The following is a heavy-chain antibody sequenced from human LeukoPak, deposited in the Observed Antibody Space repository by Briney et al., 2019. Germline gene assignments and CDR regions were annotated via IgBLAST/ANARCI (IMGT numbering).Heavy chain of an antibody. D-gene: IGHD3-3*01. CDR1: GGAISSYY. J-gene: IGHJ1*01. Sequence: SETLSLTCTVSGGAISSYYWSWIRQPPGNGQEWIGYIYYSGSTNYHPSLKSRVTIAVDTSKNQFSLKLSSVTAADTAVYYCARGAAYYDFWSGYYILEYFQHWGQGTLVTVSS. V-gene: IGHV4-59*01. CDR3: ARGAAYYDFWSGYYILEYFQH. CDR2: IYYSGST.